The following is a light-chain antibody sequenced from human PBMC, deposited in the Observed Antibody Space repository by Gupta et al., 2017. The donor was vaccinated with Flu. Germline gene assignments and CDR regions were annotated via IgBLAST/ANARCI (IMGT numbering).Light chain of an antibody. CDR1: NIGSKS. Sequence: VLTQRPSVSVAPRQPADVACRRNNIGSKSVHWYQQKLGQAPVLVVYDDVDRPSGIPERFSGSNSGTTATLTINRVEAEDEADYYCPVWDYIGDRYVFGTGTKVTVL. CDR3: PVWDYIGDRYV. J-gene: IGLJ1*01. CDR2: DDV. V-gene: IGLV3-21*02.